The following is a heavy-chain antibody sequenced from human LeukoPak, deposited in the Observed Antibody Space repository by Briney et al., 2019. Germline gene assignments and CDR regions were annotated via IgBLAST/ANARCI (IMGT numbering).Heavy chain of an antibody. J-gene: IGHJ4*02. CDR2: IDPVGGNT. Sequence: ASVKVSFKASGYTFTSYYLHWVRQAPGQGFQWMGIIDPVGGNTNYVQEFRGRVTMTRDTSTSTVYLELNSLRSEDTAIYYCARHASSVTRFDYWGQGTLVIVSS. CDR1: GYTFTSYY. V-gene: IGHV1-46*01. CDR3: ARHASSVTRFDY. D-gene: IGHD4-17*01.